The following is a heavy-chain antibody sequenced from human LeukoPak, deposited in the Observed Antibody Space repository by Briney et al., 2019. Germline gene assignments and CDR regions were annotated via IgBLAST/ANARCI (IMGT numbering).Heavy chain of an antibody. CDR1: GGSISSSSYY. D-gene: IGHD6-19*01. CDR2: INHSGST. J-gene: IGHJ4*02. CDR3: ARLAVADKGDY. V-gene: IGHV4-39*07. Sequence: SETLSLTCTVSGGSISSSSYYWGWIRQPPGKGLEWIGEINHSGSTNYNPSLKSRVTISVDKSKNQFSLKLSSVTAADTAVYYCARLAVADKGDYWGQGTLVTVSS.